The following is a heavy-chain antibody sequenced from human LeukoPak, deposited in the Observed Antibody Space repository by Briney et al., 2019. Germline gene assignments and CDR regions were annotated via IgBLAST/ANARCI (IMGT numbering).Heavy chain of an antibody. CDR3: ARARAKDY. V-gene: IGHV3-7*01. CDR2: IKQDGSEK. D-gene: IGHD3-10*01. CDR1: GFTFSSYS. Sequence: GGSLRLSCEASGFTFSSYSMTWVRQAPGKGLEWVANIKQDGSEKYYVDSVKGRFTISRDNAKNSLYLQMNSLRAEDTAVYYCARARAKDYWGQGTLVTVSS. J-gene: IGHJ4*02.